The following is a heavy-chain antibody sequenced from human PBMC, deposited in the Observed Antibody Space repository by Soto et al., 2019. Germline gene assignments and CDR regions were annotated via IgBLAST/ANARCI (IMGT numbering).Heavy chain of an antibody. CDR2: ISAYNGNT. Sequence: QVQLVQSGAEVKKPGASVKVSCKASGYTFTTYGISWVRQAPGQGLEWMGWISAYNGNTKYAQKLQGRVTMTTDTSTNTAYMELRSLTSDVTAVYYYARDSPPIDYWGQGTRVTVSS. J-gene: IGHJ4*02. V-gene: IGHV1-18*01. CDR1: GYTFTTYG. CDR3: ARDSPPIDY.